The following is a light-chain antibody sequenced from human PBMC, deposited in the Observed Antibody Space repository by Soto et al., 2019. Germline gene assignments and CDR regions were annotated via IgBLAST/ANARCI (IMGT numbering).Light chain of an antibody. J-gene: IGKJ2*01. CDR1: QGINSNY. Sequence: EIVLTQSPGTLSLSPGERATLSYRASQGINSNYLAWYQQKPGQPPRLLIYGASTRATGIPDRFSGSGSGTDFTLTISRLEPEDFAVFYCQQYDNSLYTFGQGTKLEIK. CDR2: GAS. V-gene: IGKV3-20*01. CDR3: QQYDNSLYT.